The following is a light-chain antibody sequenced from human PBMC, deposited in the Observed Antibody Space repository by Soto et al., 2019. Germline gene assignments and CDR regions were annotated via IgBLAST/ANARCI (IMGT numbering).Light chain of an antibody. J-gene: IGKJ1*01. CDR1: QSIGRN. Sequence: DIQMTQSPSSLSASVGDRVTITCRASQSIGRNLNWYQQKPGKAPNLLIYTTSNLESGVPSRFSGSGSGTDFTLTISSLQSEDFAVYYCQQYNNWPQTFGQGTKVDIK. CDR3: QQYNNWPQT. CDR2: TTS. V-gene: IGKV1-39*01.